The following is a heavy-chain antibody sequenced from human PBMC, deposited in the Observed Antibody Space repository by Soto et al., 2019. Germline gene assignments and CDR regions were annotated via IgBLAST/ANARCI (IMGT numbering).Heavy chain of an antibody. Sequence: GGSLRLSCAASGFTFSSYGMHWVRQAPGKGLEWVAVIWYDGSNKYYADSVKGRFTISRDNSKNTLYLQMNSLRAEDTAVYYCARDGGHEVYDILTGYYWYYYYMDVWGKGTTVTVSS. J-gene: IGHJ6*03. D-gene: IGHD3-9*01. CDR1: GFTFSSYG. V-gene: IGHV3-33*01. CDR3: ARDGGHEVYDILTGYYWYYYYMDV. CDR2: IWYDGSNK.